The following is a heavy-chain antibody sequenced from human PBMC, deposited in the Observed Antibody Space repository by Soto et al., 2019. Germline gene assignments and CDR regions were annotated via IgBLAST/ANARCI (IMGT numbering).Heavy chain of an antibody. Sequence: GGSLRLSCAASGFTFSSYWMSWVRQAPGKGLEWVANIKQDGSEKYYVDSVKGRFTISRDNAKNSLYLQMNSLRAEDTAVYYCAGTSSVVVPAAIGAFDIWGQGTMVTVSS. CDR2: IKQDGSEK. V-gene: IGHV3-7*01. J-gene: IGHJ3*02. CDR3: AGTSSVVVPAAIGAFDI. D-gene: IGHD2-2*02. CDR1: GFTFSSYW.